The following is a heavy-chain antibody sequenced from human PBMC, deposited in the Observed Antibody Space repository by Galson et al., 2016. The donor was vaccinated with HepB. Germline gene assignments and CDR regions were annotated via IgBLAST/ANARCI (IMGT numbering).Heavy chain of an antibody. V-gene: IGHV3-23*01. CDR1: GFRFSTYA. D-gene: IGHD5/OR15-5a*01. CDR3: AKGESYILSHSTIADY. CDR2: ISGSGDST. Sequence: SLRLSCAASGFRFSTYAMNWVRQAPGKGLEWISGISGSGDSTHYADSVKGRFTISRDNSKNTLYVQMNSLRAEDTAIYYCAKGESYILSHSTIADYWGHGTLVTVSS. J-gene: IGHJ4*01.